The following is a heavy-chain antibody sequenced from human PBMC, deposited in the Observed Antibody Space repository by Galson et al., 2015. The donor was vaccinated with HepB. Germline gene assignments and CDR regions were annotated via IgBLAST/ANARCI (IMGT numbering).Heavy chain of an antibody. CDR2: IRSRAYGGTT. Sequence: SLRLSCAASGFTFGDFGMSWFRQAPGKGLEWVGFIRSRAYGGTTEYAASVKGRFTISRVDSKSIAYLQMNSLKTEDTAVYCCTRTPHSSGSPLGSFDIWGQGTMVTVSS. V-gene: IGHV3-49*03. CDR1: GFTFGDFG. J-gene: IGHJ3*02. D-gene: IGHD3-22*01. CDR3: TRTPHSSGSPLGSFDI.